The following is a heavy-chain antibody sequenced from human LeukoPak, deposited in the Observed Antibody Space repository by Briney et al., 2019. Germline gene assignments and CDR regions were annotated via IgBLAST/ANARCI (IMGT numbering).Heavy chain of an antibody. D-gene: IGHD6-6*01. CDR2: IYSGGTT. V-gene: IGHV3-66*01. J-gene: IGHJ6*02. Sequence: GGSLRLSCAASGLTVSNNFMSWARQAPGKGLEWVSIIYSGGTTYYGDSVKGRFTISRDNSKNTLYLQMNSLRAEDTAVYCCATRARPGYYYGMDVWGQGTTVTVSS. CDR1: GLTVSNNF. CDR3: ATRARPGYYYGMDV.